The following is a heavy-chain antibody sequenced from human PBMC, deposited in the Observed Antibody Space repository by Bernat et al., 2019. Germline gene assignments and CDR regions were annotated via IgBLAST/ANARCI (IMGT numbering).Heavy chain of an antibody. J-gene: IGHJ6*02. CDR3: ARVDILTGYYHYYYGMDV. V-gene: IGHV3-7*01. Sequence: EVQLVESGGGLVQPGGSLRLSCAASGFTFSSYWMSWVRQAPGKGLEWVANIKQDGSEKYYVDSVKGRFTISRDNAKNSLYLQMNSLRAEDTAVYYCARVDILTGYYHYYYGMDVWGQGTTVTVSS. D-gene: IGHD3-9*01. CDR2: IKQDGSEK. CDR1: GFTFSSYW.